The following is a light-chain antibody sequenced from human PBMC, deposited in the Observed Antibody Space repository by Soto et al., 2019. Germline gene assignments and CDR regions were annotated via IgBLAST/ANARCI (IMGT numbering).Light chain of an antibody. Sequence: DIVMTQSPDSLAVSLGERATINCKSSQSILYSSSNKNYLAWYQQKPGQPPKLLIYWASTRESGVPDRFSGSGSGTDFTLTISSLQAEDVAVYYCHQYYSFPPTFGQGTKLEIK. CDR1: QSILYSSSNKNY. CDR2: WAS. V-gene: IGKV4-1*01. J-gene: IGKJ2*01. CDR3: HQYYSFPPT.